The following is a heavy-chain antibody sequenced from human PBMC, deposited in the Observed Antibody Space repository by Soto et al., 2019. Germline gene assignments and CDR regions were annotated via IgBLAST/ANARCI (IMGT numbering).Heavy chain of an antibody. CDR3: AKDIRGQVAGTA. Sequence: EVQLVESGGGLVQPGRSLRLSCAASGFTFDDYAMHWVRQAPGKGLEWVSGISWNSGRIGYADSVKGRFTISSDNAKNALYLQTNSLRVEDTALYYCAKDIRGQVAGTAWGQGTLVTVCS. D-gene: IGHD6-19*01. V-gene: IGHV3-9*01. J-gene: IGHJ5*02. CDR1: GFTFDDYA. CDR2: ISWNSGRI.